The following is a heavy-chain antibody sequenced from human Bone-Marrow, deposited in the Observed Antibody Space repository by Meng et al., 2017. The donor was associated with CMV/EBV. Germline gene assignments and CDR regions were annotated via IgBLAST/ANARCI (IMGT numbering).Heavy chain of an antibody. D-gene: IGHD3-3*01. Sequence: GSLRLSCTVSGGSISSYYWSWIRQPPGKGLEWIGYIYYRGSTNYNPSLKSRVTISVDTSKNQFSLKLSSVTAADTAVYYCARGGPDFWSGYPLAGYYYYGMDVWGQATTVTVSS. CDR3: ARGGPDFWSGYPLAGYYYYGMDV. V-gene: IGHV4-59*01. CDR2: IYYRGST. CDR1: GGSISSYY. J-gene: IGHJ6*02.